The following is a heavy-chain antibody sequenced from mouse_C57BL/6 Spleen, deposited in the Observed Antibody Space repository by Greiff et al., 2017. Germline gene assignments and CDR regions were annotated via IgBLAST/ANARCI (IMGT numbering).Heavy chain of an antibody. V-gene: IGHV1-5*01. CDR2: IYPGNSDT. CDR3: TRGDYDGTWFAY. J-gene: IGHJ3*01. D-gene: IGHD2-4*01. Sequence: VQLQQSGTVLARPGASVKMSCKTSGYTFTSYWMHWVKQRPRQGLEWIGAIYPGNSDTSYNQKFKGKAKLTAVTSASTAYMELSSLTNEDSAVYYCTRGDYDGTWFAYWGQGTLVTVSA. CDR1: GYTFTSYW.